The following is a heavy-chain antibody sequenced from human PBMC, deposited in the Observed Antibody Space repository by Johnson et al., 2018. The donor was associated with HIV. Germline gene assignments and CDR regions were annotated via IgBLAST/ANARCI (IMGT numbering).Heavy chain of an antibody. D-gene: IGHD4-23*01. CDR2: ISYDGSNK. CDR3: AKVGATVITPRCEAFDI. V-gene: IGHV3-30*18. J-gene: IGHJ3*02. CDR1: GFTFSSYG. Sequence: QVQLVESGGGVVQPGRSLRLSCVASGFTFSSYGIHWVRQAPGKGLEWVAIISYDGSNKYYADSVKGRFTISRDNSKNTLYLQMNSLRAEDTAVYYCAKVGATVITPRCEAFDIWGQGTMVTVSS.